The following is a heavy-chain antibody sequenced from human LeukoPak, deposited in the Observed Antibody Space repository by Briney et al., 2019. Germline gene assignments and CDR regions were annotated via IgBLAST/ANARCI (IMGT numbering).Heavy chain of an antibody. CDR2: INSDGSST. CDR3: AKDSPHDYVWANYKLGWFFDY. Sequence: GGSLRLSCAASGLTISSHWMHWVRQVPGKGLVWVSRINSDGSSTNYADSVKGRLTISRDNAKNTLYLQMNSLRAEDTAVYYCAKDSPHDYVWANYKLGWFFDYWGQGTLVTVSS. D-gene: IGHD3-16*01. CDR1: GLTISSHW. V-gene: IGHV3-74*01. J-gene: IGHJ4*02.